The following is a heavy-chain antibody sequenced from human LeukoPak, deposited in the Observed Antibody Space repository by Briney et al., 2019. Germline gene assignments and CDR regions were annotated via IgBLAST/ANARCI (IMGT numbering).Heavy chain of an antibody. V-gene: IGHV3-9*01. Sequence: GGSLRLSCAASGFTFDDYAMHWVRQAPGKGLEWVSGISWNSGSIGYADSVKGRFTISRDNAKNSLYLQMNSLRAEDTAVYYCVRLYYYDSSGDYWGQGTQVTVSS. J-gene: IGHJ4*02. CDR2: ISWNSGSI. CDR1: GFTFDDYA. D-gene: IGHD3-22*01. CDR3: VRLYYYDSSGDY.